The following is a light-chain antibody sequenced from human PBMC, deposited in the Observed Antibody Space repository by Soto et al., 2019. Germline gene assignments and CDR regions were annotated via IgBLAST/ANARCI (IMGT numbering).Light chain of an antibody. Sequence: QSVLTQPASVSGSPGQSITISCTGTSSDVGGYNYVSWYQQHPGKAPKLMIYDVSNRPSGVSNRFSGSKSGNTASLTISGLQAEDEADYYCSSYTRSSTLDYVFGTGTKVTV. CDR1: SSDVGGYNY. CDR2: DVS. CDR3: SSYTRSSTLDYV. V-gene: IGLV2-14*01. J-gene: IGLJ1*01.